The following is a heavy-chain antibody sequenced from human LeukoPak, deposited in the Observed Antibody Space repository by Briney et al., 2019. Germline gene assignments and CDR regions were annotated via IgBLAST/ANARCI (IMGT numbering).Heavy chain of an antibody. Sequence: SQTLSLTCTVSGGSISSYYWSWIRQPPGKGLEWVGYIYYSGSTNYKPSLKSRVTISVETSKNQFSLKLRSVTAADTAVYYCARVTGYMIEDYFDYWGQGTLVTVSS. CDR3: ARVTGYMIEDYFDY. CDR2: IYYSGST. D-gene: IGHD3-22*01. J-gene: IGHJ4*02. CDR1: GGSISSYY. V-gene: IGHV4-59*01.